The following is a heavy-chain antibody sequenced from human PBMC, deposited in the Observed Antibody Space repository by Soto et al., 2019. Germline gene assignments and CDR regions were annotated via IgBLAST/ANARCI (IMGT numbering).Heavy chain of an antibody. CDR1: GFTFSSYA. Sequence: PGGSRRLSCAASGFTFSSYAMHWVRQAPGKGLEWVAVISYDGSNKYYADSVKGRFTISRDNSKNTLYLQMNSLRAEDTAVYYCARALRYYYDSSGYRGLVDYWGQGTLVTVSS. CDR2: ISYDGSNK. CDR3: ARALRYYYDSSGYRGLVDY. V-gene: IGHV3-30-3*01. J-gene: IGHJ4*02. D-gene: IGHD3-22*01.